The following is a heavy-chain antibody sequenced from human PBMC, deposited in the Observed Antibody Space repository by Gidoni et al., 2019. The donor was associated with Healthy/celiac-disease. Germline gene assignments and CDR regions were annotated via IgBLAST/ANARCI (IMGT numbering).Heavy chain of an antibody. Sequence: QVQLQESGPGLVKPSQTLSLTCTVSGGSISSGSYYWSWIRQPAGKGLEWIGRIYTSGSTNYNTSLKSRVTISVDTSKNQFSLKLSSVTAADTAVYYCARAGATIFGVVSLADVWGKGTTGPSPQ. CDR2: IYTSGST. J-gene: IGHJ6*04. D-gene: IGHD3-3*01. CDR1: GGSISSGSYY. CDR3: ARAGATIFGVVSLADV. V-gene: IGHV4-61*02.